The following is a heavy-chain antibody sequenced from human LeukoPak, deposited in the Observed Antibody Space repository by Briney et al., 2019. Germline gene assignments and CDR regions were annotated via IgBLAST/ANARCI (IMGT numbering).Heavy chain of an antibody. CDR1: GFSFSTFV. CDR2: IRPDGSHI. V-gene: IGHV3-33*01. D-gene: IGHD1-7*01. CDR3: LREVDWKYAFDY. J-gene: IGHJ4*02. Sequence: QTGGSLRLSCAASGFSFSTFVMHWVRQAPGRGLEGVAVIRPDGSHISYVDPVKGRFTISRDNSNNMLYLQMSSLRAEATALYYRLREVDWKYAFDYWGRGTLVTVSS.